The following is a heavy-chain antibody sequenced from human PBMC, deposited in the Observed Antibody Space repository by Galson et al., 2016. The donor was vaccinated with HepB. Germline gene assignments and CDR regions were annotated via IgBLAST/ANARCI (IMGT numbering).Heavy chain of an antibody. Sequence: SLRLSCAASGFTFSSHAMYWVRQAPGKGLEWVATLSSDGSNKYYADAVRGQFSISSDNSNNTSSLQMNSLRPEDTAVYYCARGRGITDRYYYFYYGMDVWGQGTAVTVSS. CDR1: GFTFSSHA. CDR2: LSSDGSNK. J-gene: IGHJ6*02. D-gene: IGHD3-16*01. V-gene: IGHV3-30-3*01. CDR3: ARGRGITDRYYYFYYGMDV.